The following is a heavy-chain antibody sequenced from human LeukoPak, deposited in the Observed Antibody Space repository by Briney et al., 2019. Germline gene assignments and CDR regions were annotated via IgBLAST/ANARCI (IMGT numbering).Heavy chain of an antibody. D-gene: IGHD3-16*01. Sequence: SETLSLTCTVSGGSISSDRFYWTWVRQPAGKRPEWIGRIKSSNTNYNPSLKSRVNISADTSTNQFSLKLSSLTAADTAVYYCARVPDWTYVPDYWGQGTLVTVSS. CDR3: ARVPDWTYVPDY. CDR1: GGSISSDRFY. CDR2: IKSSNT. V-gene: IGHV4-61*02. J-gene: IGHJ4*02.